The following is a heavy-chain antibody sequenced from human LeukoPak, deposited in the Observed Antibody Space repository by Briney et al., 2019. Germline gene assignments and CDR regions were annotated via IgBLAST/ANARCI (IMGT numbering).Heavy chain of an antibody. CDR1: GFTFSSYA. V-gene: IGHV3-23*01. CDR3: AIVGSGIAVAAYEFDY. CDR2: ISGSGGST. J-gene: IGHJ4*02. Sequence: PGGSLRLSCAASGFTFSSYAMSWVRQAPGKGLEWVSAISGSGGSTYYADSVKGRFTISRDNSKNTLYLQMNSLRAEDTAVYYCAIVGSGIAVAAYEFDYWGQGTLVTVSS. D-gene: IGHD6-19*01.